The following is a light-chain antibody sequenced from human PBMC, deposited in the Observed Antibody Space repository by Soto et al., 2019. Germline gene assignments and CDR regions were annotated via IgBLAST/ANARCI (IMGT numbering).Light chain of an antibody. CDR3: SSYAGNHILA. CDR2: EGT. CDR1: SSDIGSYNS. J-gene: IGLJ2*01. V-gene: IGLV2-8*01. Sequence: QSALTQPPSASGTPGQSVTISCTGTSSDIGSYNSVSWYQHSPGTAPKLILFEGTNRPSGVPDRFSGSKSGNTASLTVCGRQADDEGDYYCSSYAGNHILAFGGGTKLTVL.